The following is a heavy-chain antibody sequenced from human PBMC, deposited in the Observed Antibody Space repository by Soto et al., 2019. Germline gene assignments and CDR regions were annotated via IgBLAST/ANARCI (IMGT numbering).Heavy chain of an antibody. V-gene: IGHV3-11*06. CDR1: GFSFSDYY. CDR3: ASLRVG. J-gene: IGHJ4*02. CDR2: ISTRSSYI. Sequence: QVELVESGGGLVKPGGSLRLSCAASGFSFSDYYMSWIRQAPGKGLEWVSYISTRSSYIKYADSAKGRFTISRDDARNLLHLQMNSLRAEDTAVYYCASLRVGWGRGTLVTVSS. D-gene: IGHD3-16*01.